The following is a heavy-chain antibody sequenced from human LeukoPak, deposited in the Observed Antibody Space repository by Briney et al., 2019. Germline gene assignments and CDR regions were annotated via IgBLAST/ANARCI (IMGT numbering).Heavy chain of an antibody. Sequence: PGGSLRPSCAGSGFTFRSHWMHWVRQAPGKGLVWVSHISSDGNTASYADSVKGRFTIARDNAKNTLYLQMNSLRAEDTAVYYCARVAQGGGWGQGTLVTVSS. CDR3: ARVAQGGG. V-gene: IGHV3-74*01. CDR2: ISSDGNTA. J-gene: IGHJ4*02. CDR1: GFTFRSHW. D-gene: IGHD2-15*01.